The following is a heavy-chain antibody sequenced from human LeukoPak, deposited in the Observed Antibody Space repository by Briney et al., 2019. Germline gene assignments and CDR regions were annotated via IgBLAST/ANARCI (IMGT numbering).Heavy chain of an antibody. J-gene: IGHJ3*02. D-gene: IGHD1-26*01. CDR1: GGSISSSSYY. CDR3: AREESGATGAFDI. Sequence: SETLSLTCTVSGGSISSSSYYWGWIRQPPGKGLEWIGSIYYSGSTYYNPSLKSRVTISVDTSKNQFSLKLSSVTAADTAVYYCAREESGATGAFDIWGQGTMVTVSS. CDR2: IYYSGST. V-gene: IGHV4-39*07.